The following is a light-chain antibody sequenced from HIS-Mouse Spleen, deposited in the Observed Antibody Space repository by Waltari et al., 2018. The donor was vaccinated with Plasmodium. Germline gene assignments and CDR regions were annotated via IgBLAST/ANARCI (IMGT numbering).Light chain of an antibody. CDR3: YATDSSGNHRV. Sequence: SYELTQPPSVSVSPGQTARITCSGDALPKQYAYWYQQKSGQAPGLVIYEDSQRPSGFPERFSGSSSGTMAALTIRGAQVEDEADYYCYATDSSGNHRVFGGGTKLTVL. CDR1: ALPKQY. J-gene: IGLJ3*02. V-gene: IGLV3-10*01. CDR2: EDS.